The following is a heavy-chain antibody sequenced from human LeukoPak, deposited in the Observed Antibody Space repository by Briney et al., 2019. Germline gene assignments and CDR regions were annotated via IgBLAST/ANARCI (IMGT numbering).Heavy chain of an antibody. J-gene: IGHJ4*02. D-gene: IGHD3-22*01. Sequence: DSVKGRFTISRDNSKNTLYLQMNSLRAEDTAVYYCARDRNGYYYDSSGGYYFDYWGRGTLVTVSS. CDR3: ARDRNGYYYDSSGGYYFDY. V-gene: IGHV3-30*07.